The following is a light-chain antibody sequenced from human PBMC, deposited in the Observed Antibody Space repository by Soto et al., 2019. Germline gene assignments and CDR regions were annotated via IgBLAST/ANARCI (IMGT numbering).Light chain of an antibody. CDR1: ESVGNY. CDR2: DVS. V-gene: IGKV3-11*01. Sequence: IVLTQSPATLSLSPGERATLSCRASESVGNYLAWYQQKRGQVPRLLIYDVSTRATGIPARFSGSGSGTDFTLTISSLAPEDFAVYYCQERGGAWLSFGGGTRVDIK. CDR3: QERGGAWLS. J-gene: IGKJ4*01.